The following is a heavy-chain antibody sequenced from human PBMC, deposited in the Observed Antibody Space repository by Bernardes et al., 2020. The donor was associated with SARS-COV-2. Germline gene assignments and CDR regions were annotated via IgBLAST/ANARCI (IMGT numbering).Heavy chain of an antibody. V-gene: IGHV3-20*01. CDR3: ARESTWIQLWLGYDP. J-gene: IGHJ5*02. Sequence: GGSLRLSCAASGFTFDDYGMSWVRQAPGKGLEWVSGINWNGGSTGYADSVKGRFTISRDNAKNSLYLQMNSLRAEDTALYHCARESTWIQLWLGYDPWGQGTLVTVSS. CDR1: GFTFDDYG. CDR2: INWNGGST. D-gene: IGHD5-18*01.